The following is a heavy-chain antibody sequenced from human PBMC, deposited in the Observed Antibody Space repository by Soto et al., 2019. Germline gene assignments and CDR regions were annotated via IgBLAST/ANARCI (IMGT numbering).Heavy chain of an antibody. V-gene: IGHV3-11*01. CDR3: ARDRYDLWSRSEHYGMDV. D-gene: IGHD3-3*01. CDR1: GFTFSDYY. CDR2: ISSSGGLI. J-gene: IGHJ6*02. Sequence: QVQLVESGGGLVKPGGSLRLSCAASGFTFSDYYMTWIRQAPGKGLEWVSYISSSGGLIYYADSVKGRFTISRDNAKKSLYLQMNSLRAEDTAVYYCARDRYDLWSRSEHYGMDVWGQGTTVTVSS.